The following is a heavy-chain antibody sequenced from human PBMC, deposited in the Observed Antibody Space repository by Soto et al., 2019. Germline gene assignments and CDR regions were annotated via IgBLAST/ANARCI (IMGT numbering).Heavy chain of an antibody. J-gene: IGHJ4*02. D-gene: IGHD5-18*01. Sequence: NPSETLSLTCTVSGGSIDSYYWSWIRQRPGKGLEWIGYIYHSGSTDYNPSLNSRVTISVATSKKQFSLNLTSVTAADTAVYYCATNVDTGTGYDYWGQGALLTVSS. CDR2: IYHSGST. CDR1: GGSIDSYY. V-gene: IGHV4-59*01. CDR3: ATNVDTGTGYDY.